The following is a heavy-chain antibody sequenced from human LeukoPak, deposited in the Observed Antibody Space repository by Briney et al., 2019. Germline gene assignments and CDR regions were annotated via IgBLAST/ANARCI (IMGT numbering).Heavy chain of an antibody. Sequence: GGSLRPSCAASGFTFSSYSMNWVRQAPGKGLEWVSSISSSSSYIYYADSVKGRFTISRDNAKTSLYLQMNSLRAEDTAVYYCARDGSGGVDYWGQGTLVTVSS. CDR3: ARDGSGGVDY. CDR1: GFTFSSYS. CDR2: ISSSSSYI. V-gene: IGHV3-21*01. J-gene: IGHJ4*02. D-gene: IGHD3-3*01.